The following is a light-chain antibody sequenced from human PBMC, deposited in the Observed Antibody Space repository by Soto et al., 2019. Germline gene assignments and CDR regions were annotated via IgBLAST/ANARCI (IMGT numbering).Light chain of an antibody. V-gene: IGLV2-11*01. CDR2: DVS. J-gene: IGLJ2*01. CDR3: CSYAGSQTSVV. Sequence: QSVLTQPRSVSGSPGQSVTISCTGTSSDVGGYNYVSWYQQHPGKAPKLMIYDVSKRPSGVPDRFSGSKSGNTASLTITGLQAEDEADYYCCSYAGSQTSVVFGGGTKLTVL. CDR1: SSDVGGYNY.